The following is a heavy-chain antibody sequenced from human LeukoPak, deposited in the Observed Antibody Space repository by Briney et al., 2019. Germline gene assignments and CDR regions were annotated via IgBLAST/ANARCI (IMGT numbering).Heavy chain of an antibody. CDR1: GGSISSYY. CDR3: AREALSNSSSWLDY. J-gene: IGHJ4*02. Sequence: PSETLSLTCTVSGGSISSYYWSWIRQPPGKGLEWIGYIYYSGSTNYNPSLKSRVTISVDTSKNQFSLKLSSVTAADTAVYYCAREALSNSSSWLDYWGQGTLVTVSS. V-gene: IGHV4-59*01. D-gene: IGHD6-13*01. CDR2: IYYSGST.